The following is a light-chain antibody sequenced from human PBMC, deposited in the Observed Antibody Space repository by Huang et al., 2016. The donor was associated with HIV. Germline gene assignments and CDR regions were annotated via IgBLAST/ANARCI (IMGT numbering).Light chain of an antibody. Sequence: DIVMTQSPLSLPVTPGEPASISCRSSQSLLHSNGYTYLDWYLQKPGQSPQLLIYSGSKRAAGVPDMFSGSGSGTDFTLKISRVEAEDVGVYYCMQALQSPWTFGQGTKVEIK. CDR2: SGS. V-gene: IGKV2-28*01. J-gene: IGKJ1*01. CDR1: QSLLHSNGYTY. CDR3: MQALQSPWT.